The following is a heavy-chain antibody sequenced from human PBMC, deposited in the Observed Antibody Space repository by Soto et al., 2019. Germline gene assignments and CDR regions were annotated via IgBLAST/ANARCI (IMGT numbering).Heavy chain of an antibody. J-gene: IGHJ4*02. D-gene: IGHD3-3*01. V-gene: IGHV2-5*02. CDR3: AHIYDEYPFDD. CDR2: IYWDDVK. Sequence: QITLKESGPTLVQPTETLTLTCTFSGFSLSTSGVAVGWIRHPHGKALQWLALIYWDDVKRYNPSLKSRLIITKDTSKNQVVLTMTNMDPVDTGTYYCAHIYDEYPFDDWGQGSLVTVAS. CDR1: GFSLSTSGVA.